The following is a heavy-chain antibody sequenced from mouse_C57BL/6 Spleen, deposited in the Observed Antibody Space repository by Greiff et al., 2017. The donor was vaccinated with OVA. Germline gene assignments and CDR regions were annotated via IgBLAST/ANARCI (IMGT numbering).Heavy chain of an antibody. V-gene: IGHV1-82*01. Sequence: VQLQQSGPELVKPGASVKISCKASGYAFSSSWLNWVKQRPGKGFEWIGRIYPGDGDTNYNGKFKGKATLTADKASSTAYMQLSSLTSEDSAVYFCARAGTGLYYAMDYWGQGTSVTVSS. CDR3: ARAGTGLYYAMDY. D-gene: IGHD3-3*01. CDR1: GYAFSSSW. J-gene: IGHJ4*01. CDR2: IYPGDGDT.